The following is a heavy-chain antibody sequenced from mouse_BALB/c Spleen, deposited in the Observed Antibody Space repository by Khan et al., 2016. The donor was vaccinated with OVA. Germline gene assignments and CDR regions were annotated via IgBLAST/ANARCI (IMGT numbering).Heavy chain of an antibody. CDR2: ISSGGDYT. CDR1: GFTFSSYS. D-gene: IGHD4-1*01. J-gene: IGHJ3*01. Sequence: EVQLVESGGDLVKPGGSLKLSCAASGFTFSSYSMSWVRQTPDKRLVWVASISSGGDYTYYPDIVKGRFTISRDNAKNTLYLEMSSLKSEDTAMYYCASHLTGSFADWGQGTLVTVSA. V-gene: IGHV5-6*01. CDR3: ASHLTGSFAD.